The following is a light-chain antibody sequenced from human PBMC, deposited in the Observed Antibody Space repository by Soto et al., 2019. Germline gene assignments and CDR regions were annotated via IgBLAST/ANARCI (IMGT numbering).Light chain of an antibody. CDR1: SSDVGGYNY. Sequence: QSALTQPRSVSGSPGQSVTLSCTGTSSDVGGYNYVSWYQQNPGKAPKLMIYDVSKRPSGVPDRFSGSESGNTASLTISGLQAEDEADYYCCSYAGSYTVVFGGGTKLTV. CDR2: DVS. CDR3: CSYAGSYTVV. J-gene: IGLJ2*01. V-gene: IGLV2-11*01.